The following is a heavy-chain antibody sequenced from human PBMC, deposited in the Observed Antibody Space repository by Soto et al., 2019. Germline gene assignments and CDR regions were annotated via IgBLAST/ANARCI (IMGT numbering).Heavy chain of an antibody. CDR3: ARDRPGDEGDAFDI. J-gene: IGHJ3*02. CDR1: GLIVSTNY. V-gene: IGHV3-53*02. Sequence: EVQLVETGGGLIQPGGSLRLSCAASGLIVSTNYMNWVRQAPGKGLEWVSVLYSGGSTHYAGSVKGRFIISRDNSKNTLYLQMTSQRAEGTAVYYCARDRPGDEGDAFDILGHGTLVTVSS. D-gene: IGHD3-10*01. CDR2: LYSGGST.